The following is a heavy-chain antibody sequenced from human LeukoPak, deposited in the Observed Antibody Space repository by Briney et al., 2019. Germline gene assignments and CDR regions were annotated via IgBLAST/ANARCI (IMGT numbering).Heavy chain of an antibody. Sequence: SETLSLTCTVSGGSISSSSYYWGWIRQPPGKGLEWIGSIYYSGSTYYNPSLKSRVTISVDTSKNQFSLKLSSVTAAGTAVYYCARDYASGRFDPWGQGTLVTVSS. CDR2: IYYSGST. CDR3: ARDYASGRFDP. J-gene: IGHJ5*02. D-gene: IGHD3-16*01. V-gene: IGHV4-39*07. CDR1: GGSISSSSYY.